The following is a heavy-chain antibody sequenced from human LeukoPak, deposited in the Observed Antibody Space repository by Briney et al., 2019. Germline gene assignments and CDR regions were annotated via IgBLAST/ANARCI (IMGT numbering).Heavy chain of an antibody. CDR1: GYTFTSYG. J-gene: IGHJ5*02. D-gene: IGHD6-13*01. V-gene: IGHV1-18*01. CDR3: ARGIAAAGTRWDWFDP. CDR2: ISAYNGNT. Sequence: ASVKVSCKASGYTFTSYGISRVRQAPGQGLEWMGWISAYNGNTNYAQKFQGRVTMTRDMSTSTVYMELSSLRSEDTAVYYCARGIAAAGTRWDWFDPWGQGTLVTVSS.